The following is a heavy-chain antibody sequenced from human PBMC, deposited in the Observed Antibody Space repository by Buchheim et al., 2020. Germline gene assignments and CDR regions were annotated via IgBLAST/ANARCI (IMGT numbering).Heavy chain of an antibody. V-gene: IGHV3-7*01. CDR3: ARAGIYWYFDL. Sequence: EVQLVESGGGLVQPGGSLRLSCAASGFTFNRYWMTWVRQAPGKGLEWVANIKQDGSEKYYVDSVKGRFTISRDNAKNSLYLQMNSLRAEDTAVYYCARAGIYWYFDLWGRGTL. CDR2: IKQDGSEK. J-gene: IGHJ2*01. CDR1: GFTFNRYW.